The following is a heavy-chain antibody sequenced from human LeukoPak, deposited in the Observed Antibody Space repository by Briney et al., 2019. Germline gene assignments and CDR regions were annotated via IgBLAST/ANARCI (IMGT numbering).Heavy chain of an antibody. J-gene: IGHJ4*02. Sequence: SLRLSCAASGFTFDDYAMHWVRQAPGKGLEWVSGISWNSGSIGYADSVKGRFTISRDNSKNTLYLQMNSLRAEDTAVYYCAREGMRYRYSSGWSDYWGQGTLVTVSS. D-gene: IGHD6-19*01. CDR3: AREGMRYRYSSGWSDY. V-gene: IGHV3-9*01. CDR2: ISWNSGSI. CDR1: GFTFDDYA.